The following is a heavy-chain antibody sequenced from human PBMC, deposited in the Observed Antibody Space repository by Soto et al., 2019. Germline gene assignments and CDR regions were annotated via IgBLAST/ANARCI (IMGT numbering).Heavy chain of an antibody. CDR2: IYYSGST. CDR3: ARGHPYGSGSYYKRPFDY. V-gene: IGHV4-59*01. D-gene: IGHD3-10*01. CDR1: GGSISSYY. Sequence: PSETLSLTCTVSGGSISSYYWSWIRQPPGKGLEWIGYIYYSGSTNCNPSLKSRVTISVDTSKNQFSLKLSSVTAADTAVYYCARGHPYGSGSYYKRPFDYWGQGTLVTVSS. J-gene: IGHJ4*02.